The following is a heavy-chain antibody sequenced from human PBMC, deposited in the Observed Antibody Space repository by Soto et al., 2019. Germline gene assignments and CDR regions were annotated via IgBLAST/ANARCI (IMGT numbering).Heavy chain of an antibody. V-gene: IGHV4-61*01. CDR1: GGSFKSGSSS. CDR2: VYHTGRT. CDR3: ARDFAYFDS. Sequence: PSETLSLTCTVSGGSFKSGSSSWSWIRQPPGKGLEWIGYVYHTGRTSYNPSLKSQVSISMDTSKNRFSLNLDSVTAADTAVYFCARDFAYFDSWGQGTLVTVSS. D-gene: IGHD3-3*01. J-gene: IGHJ4*02.